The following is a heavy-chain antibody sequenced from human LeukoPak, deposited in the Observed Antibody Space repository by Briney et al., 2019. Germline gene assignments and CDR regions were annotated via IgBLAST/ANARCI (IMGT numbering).Heavy chain of an antibody. V-gene: IGHV4-59*12. CDR1: GDSINPYY. CDR2: IYYSGNT. J-gene: IGHJ4*02. CDR3: ARDYYYDSRFDY. Sequence: SETLSLTCAVSGDSINPYYWSWIRQPPGKGLEWIGYIYYSGNTNYNPSLKSRVIISADTSKNQYSLRLSSVTAADTAVYYCARDYYYDSRFDYWGQGTLVTVSS. D-gene: IGHD3-22*01.